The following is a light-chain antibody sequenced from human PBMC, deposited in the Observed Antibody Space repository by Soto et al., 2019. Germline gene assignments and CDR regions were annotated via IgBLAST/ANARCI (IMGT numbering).Light chain of an antibody. CDR3: CSYAGSYLP. CDR2: DVS. CDR1: SSDVGGYNY. Sequence: QSVLTQPRSVSGSPGQSVTISCTGTSSDVGGYNYVSWYQQHPGKAPKLMIYDVSKRPSGVPDRFSGSKSGNTASLTISGLQAEDEADYYCCSYAGSYLPFGGGTKVTVL. J-gene: IGLJ2*01. V-gene: IGLV2-11*01.